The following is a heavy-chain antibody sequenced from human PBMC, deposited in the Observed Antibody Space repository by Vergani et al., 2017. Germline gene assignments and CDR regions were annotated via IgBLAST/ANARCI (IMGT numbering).Heavy chain of an antibody. CDR2: IYRTGST. CDR1: DLSIRGGYL. J-gene: IGHJ4*02. V-gene: IGHV4-38-2*01. D-gene: IGHD2-15*01. CDR3: ARHGSNTVYAHDYVDH. Sequence: QVQLQESGSGLVKPSETLSLTCDVTDLSIRGGYLWGWIRQPPGKGLEWIGSIYRTGSTYYNSSLKSRVTISVDTTRNQFSLKLNSVNAADTAVYYCARHGSNTVYAHDYVDHWGQGTLVTVSS.